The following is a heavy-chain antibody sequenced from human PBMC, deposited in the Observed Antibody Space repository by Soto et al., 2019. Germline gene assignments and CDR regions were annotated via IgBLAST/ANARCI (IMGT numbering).Heavy chain of an antibody. V-gene: IGHV3-23*01. CDR2: INTDGST. CDR3: AKNYYFDS. Sequence: EVQLLESGGGLIQPGGSLRPSCATSGFIFSSYAMSWARQAPGKGLEWVSSINTDGSTYYTDSVKGRFTISRDNSRNTLYLQMHNLRAEDTAIYYCAKNYYFDSWGQGTLVSVSS. CDR1: GFIFSSYA. J-gene: IGHJ4*02.